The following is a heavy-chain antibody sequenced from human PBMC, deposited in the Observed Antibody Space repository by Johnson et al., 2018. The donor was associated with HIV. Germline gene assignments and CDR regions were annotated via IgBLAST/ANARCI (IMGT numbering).Heavy chain of an antibody. D-gene: IGHD2-2*01. CDR2: ISFDGSNK. V-gene: IGHV3-30*04. J-gene: IGHJ3*02. CDR1: GFTFSNYP. Sequence: QVQLVKSGGGVVQPGRSLRLSCAASGFTFSNYPMHWVRQAPGKGLEWVVVISFDGSNKYYTDSVTGRFTISRDNSKNTLYLQMNSLRAEDTAVYYCARDGAVGFDAFDMWGQGTMVTVAS. CDR3: ARDGAVGFDAFDM.